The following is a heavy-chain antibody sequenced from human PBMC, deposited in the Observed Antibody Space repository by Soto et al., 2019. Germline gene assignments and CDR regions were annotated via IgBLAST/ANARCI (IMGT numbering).Heavy chain of an antibody. Sequence: GGSLRLSCAASGFTFSSYWMHWVRQAPGKGLVWVSRINSDGSSTSYADSVKGRFTISRDNAKNTLYLQMNSLRAEDTAVYYCASHHYDYIWGSYRDDAFDIWGQGTMVTVSS. D-gene: IGHD3-16*02. CDR2: INSDGSST. J-gene: IGHJ3*02. V-gene: IGHV3-74*01. CDR1: GFTFSSYW. CDR3: ASHHYDYIWGSYRDDAFDI.